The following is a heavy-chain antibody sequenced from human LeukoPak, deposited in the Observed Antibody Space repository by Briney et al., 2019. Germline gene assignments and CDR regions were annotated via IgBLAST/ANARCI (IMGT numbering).Heavy chain of an antibody. Sequence: SETLSLTCTVSGGSISSSSYYWGWIRQPPGKGLEWIGSIYYSGSTYYNPSLKSRVTISVDTSKNQFSLKLSSVTAADTAVYYCARESDYDYVWGSYRYFDYWGQGTLVTVSS. CDR3: ARESDYDYVWGSYRYFDY. CDR1: GGSISSSSYY. J-gene: IGHJ4*02. V-gene: IGHV4-39*07. D-gene: IGHD3-16*02. CDR2: IYYSGST.